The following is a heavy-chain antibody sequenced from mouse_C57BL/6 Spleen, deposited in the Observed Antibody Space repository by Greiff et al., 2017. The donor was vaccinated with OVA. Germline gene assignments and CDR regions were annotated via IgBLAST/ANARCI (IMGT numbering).Heavy chain of an antibody. CDR1: GYAFTNYL. Sequence: VQLQQSGAELVRPGTSVKVSCKASGYAFTNYLIEWVKQRPGQGLEWIGVINPGSGGTNYNEKFKGKATLTADKSSSTAYMQLSSLTSEDSAVSFCVRPVAYWGQGTLVTVSA. CDR2: INPGSGGT. CDR3: VRPVAY. J-gene: IGHJ3*01. V-gene: IGHV1-54*01.